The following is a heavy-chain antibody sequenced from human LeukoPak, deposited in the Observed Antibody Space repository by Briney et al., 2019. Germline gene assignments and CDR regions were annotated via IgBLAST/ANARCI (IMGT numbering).Heavy chain of an antibody. D-gene: IGHD1-1*01. CDR3: AKDRERFGSGPIRH. J-gene: IGHJ1*01. CDR2: MKWDDGST. CDR1: GFTFRDYN. V-gene: IGHV3-43*01. Sequence: GRSLTLSCAASGFTFRDYNMHWVRRGPGNGLEWVSHMKWDDGSTNYADSVKGRFTIARDNSKNSLYLQMTSLRTDDTALYYCAKDRERFGSGPIRHWGQGNLVTVSS.